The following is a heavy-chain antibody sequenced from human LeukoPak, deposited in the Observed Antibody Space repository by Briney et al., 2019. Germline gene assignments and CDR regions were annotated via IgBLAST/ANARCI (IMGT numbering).Heavy chain of an antibody. D-gene: IGHD3-16*01. CDR1: GFTFTNAW. CDR2: IRSQGYGGTT. V-gene: IGHV3-15*01. Sequence: GGSLRLSCAASGFTFTNAWMTWVRLAPGKGLEWGGRIRSQGYGGTTDYAAPVRRRFTISRDDSKDSVYLQMDSLKIEDTAVYYCCTVGGLNDVWLTYYYGPWGQGTRVTVSS. J-gene: IGHJ5*02. CDR3: CTVGGLNDVWLTYYYGP.